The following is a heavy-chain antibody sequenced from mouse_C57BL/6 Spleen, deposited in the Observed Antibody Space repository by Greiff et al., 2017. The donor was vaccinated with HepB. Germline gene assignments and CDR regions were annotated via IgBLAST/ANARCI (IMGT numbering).Heavy chain of an antibody. CDR3: ARSRLYYAMDY. Sequence: DVKLQESGPELVKPGASVKISCKASGYTFTDYYMNWVKQSHGKSLEWIGDINPNNGGTSYNQKFKGKATLTVDKSSSTAYMELRSLTSEDSAVYYCARSRLYYAMDYWGQGTSVTVSS. J-gene: IGHJ4*01. CDR2: INPNNGGT. V-gene: IGHV1-26*01. CDR1: GYTFTDYY.